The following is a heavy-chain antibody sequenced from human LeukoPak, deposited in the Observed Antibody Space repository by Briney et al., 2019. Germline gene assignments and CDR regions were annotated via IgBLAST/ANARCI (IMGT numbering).Heavy chain of an antibody. Sequence: GGSLRLSCAASGFTFSSYAMSWVRQAPGEGLEWVSAISGSGGSTYNADSVKGRFTISRDNSKNTLYLQMNSLRAEDTAVYYCAKLPRSGYDWSYFDYWGQGTLVTVSS. CDR1: GFTFSSYA. V-gene: IGHV3-23*01. CDR2: ISGSGGST. D-gene: IGHD5-12*01. J-gene: IGHJ4*02. CDR3: AKLPRSGYDWSYFDY.